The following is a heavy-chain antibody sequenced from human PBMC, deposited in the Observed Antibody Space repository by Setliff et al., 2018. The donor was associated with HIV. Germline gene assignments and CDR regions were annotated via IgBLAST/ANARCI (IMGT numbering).Heavy chain of an antibody. J-gene: IGHJ4*02. D-gene: IGHD3-22*01. CDR1: GGSFSDYY. CDR2: IYNSAST. CDR3: ARSRLHYYDSSGYYPSYFDY. Sequence: PSETLSLTCTVSGGSFSDYYRSWIRQPPGKGLEWIGYIYNSASTSYNPSLKSRVTISVDTSKNQFSLKLSSVTAADTAVYYCARSRLHYYDSSGYYPSYFDYWGQGTLVTVSS. V-gene: IGHV4-4*09.